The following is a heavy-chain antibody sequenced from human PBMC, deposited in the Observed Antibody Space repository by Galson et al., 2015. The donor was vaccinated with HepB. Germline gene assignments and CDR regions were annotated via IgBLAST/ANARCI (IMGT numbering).Heavy chain of an antibody. J-gene: IGHJ4*02. CDR1: GFTFSSYG. D-gene: IGHD3-16*01. CDR3: ARGLLRLGDCIDY. CDR2: IWYDGSNK. Sequence: SLRLSCAASGFTFSSYGMHWVRQAPGKGLEWVAVIWYDGSNKYYADSVKGRFTISRDNSKNTLYLQMNSLRAEDTAVYYCARGLLRLGDCIDYWGQGTLVTVSP. V-gene: IGHV3-33*01.